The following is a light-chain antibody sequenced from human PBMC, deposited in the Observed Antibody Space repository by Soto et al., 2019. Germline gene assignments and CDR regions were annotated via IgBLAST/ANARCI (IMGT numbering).Light chain of an antibody. V-gene: IGLV2-14*03. CDR2: DVT. CDR3: CSYTSSSSLV. J-gene: IGLJ1*01. CDR1: SSYVGAYNY. Sequence: QSALTQPASVSGSPGQSITISCTGTSSYVGAYNYVSWYQQYPGKAPKLMIYDVTSRPSGVSNRFSGSKSGNAASLTISGLQAEDEADYYCCSYTSSSSLVFGTGTKVTVL.